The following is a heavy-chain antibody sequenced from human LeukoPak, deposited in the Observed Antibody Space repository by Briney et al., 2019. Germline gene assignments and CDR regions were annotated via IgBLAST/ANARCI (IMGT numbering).Heavy chain of an antibody. CDR3: ARDPHGYNSYFDY. CDR1: GFTFSSYG. J-gene: IGHJ4*02. V-gene: IGHV3-30*03. CDR2: ISYDGSNK. D-gene: IGHD5-24*01. Sequence: PGGSLRLSCAASGFTFSSYGMHWVRQAPGKGLEWVAVISYDGSNKYYADSVKGRFTISRDISRNTVHLQMNSLRAGDTAVYYCARDPHGYNSYFDYWGQGTLVTVSS.